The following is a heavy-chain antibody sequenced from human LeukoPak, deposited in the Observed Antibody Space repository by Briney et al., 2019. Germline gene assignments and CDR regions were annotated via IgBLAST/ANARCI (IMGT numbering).Heavy chain of an antibody. J-gene: IGHJ5*02. CDR3: ARGNIATRRGENWFDP. V-gene: IGHV1-2*02. CDR2: INSDSGGT. Sequence: ASVKVSCKASGYTFTGDFIHWVRQAPGQGLEWMGWINSDSGGTNYARKFQGRVTMTRDTPISTAYMELSSLRSDDTAVFYCARGNIATRRGENWFDPWGQGTLVTVSS. CDR1: GYTFTGDF. D-gene: IGHD6-6*01.